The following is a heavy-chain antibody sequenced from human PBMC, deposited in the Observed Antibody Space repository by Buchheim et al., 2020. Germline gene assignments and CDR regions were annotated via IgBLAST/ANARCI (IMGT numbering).Heavy chain of an antibody. CDR2: ISYDGSNK. J-gene: IGHJ4*02. CDR1: GFTFSSYA. CDR3: ARDLNSGGFWSGIYYFDY. V-gene: IGHV3-30-3*01. Sequence: QVQLVESGGGVVQPGRSLRLSCAASGFTFSSYAMHWVRQAPGKGLEWVAVISYDGSNKYYADSVKGRFTISRDNSKNTLYLQMNSLRAEDTAVYYCARDLNSGGFWSGIYYFDYWGQGTL. D-gene: IGHD3-3*01.